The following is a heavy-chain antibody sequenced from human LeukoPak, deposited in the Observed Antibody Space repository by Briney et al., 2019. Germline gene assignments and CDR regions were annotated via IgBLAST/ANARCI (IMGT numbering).Heavy chain of an antibody. D-gene: IGHD2-15*01. CDR2: INHSGNT. Sequence: SETLSLTCAGYGGSFSGYYWSWIRQAPGKGLEWIGEINHSGNTNYNPSLKSRVTISLDTSKNQFSLKLNSVTAADTAVYYCVTEPGYCTGGRCYGGWFDPWGQGTLVTVSS. V-gene: IGHV4-34*01. CDR3: VTEPGYCTGGRCYGGWFDP. CDR1: GGSFSGYY. J-gene: IGHJ5*02.